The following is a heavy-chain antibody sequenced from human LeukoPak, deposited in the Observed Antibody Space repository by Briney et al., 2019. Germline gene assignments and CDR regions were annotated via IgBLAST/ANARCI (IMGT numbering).Heavy chain of an antibody. D-gene: IGHD6-13*01. CDR2: ISSSSTYI. V-gene: IGHV3-21*01. CDR1: GFTFSDYN. Sequence: PGGSLRLSCAASGFTFSDYNMNWIRQGPGKGLEWVSSISSSSTYIYYAESLQGRFTISRDNAKNSLYLQMNSLRAEDTAVYYCARNHLDSSSRYVFDYWGQGTLVTVSS. CDR3: ARNHLDSSSRYVFDY. J-gene: IGHJ4*02.